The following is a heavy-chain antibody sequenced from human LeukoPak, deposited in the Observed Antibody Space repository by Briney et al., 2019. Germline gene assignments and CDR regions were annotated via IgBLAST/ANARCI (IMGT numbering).Heavy chain of an antibody. V-gene: IGHV4-34*01. D-gene: IGHD2-15*01. J-gene: IGHJ5*02. CDR2: IYYSGST. Sequence: PSETLSLTCAVYGGSFSGYYWGWIRQPPGKGLEWIGSIYYSGSTYYNPSLKSRVTISVDTSKNQFSLKLSSVTAADTAVYYCARMVAAPTSNWFDPWGQGTLVTVSS. CDR3: ARMVAAPTSNWFDP. CDR1: GGSFSGYY.